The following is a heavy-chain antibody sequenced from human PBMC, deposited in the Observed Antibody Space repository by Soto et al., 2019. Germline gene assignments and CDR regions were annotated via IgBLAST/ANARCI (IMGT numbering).Heavy chain of an antibody. CDR3: ARDVNYGDYFSYAFDM. V-gene: IGHV3-30-3*01. Sequence: QVQLVESGGGVVQPGRSLRLSCAASGFTFRNYAMHWVRQAPGKGLEWVAVISYDGGSKYYADSVKGRFTISRDNTKNTLYLQMNSLGAEDTAVYYCARDVNYGDYFSYAFDMWGQGTMVTVSA. J-gene: IGHJ3*02. D-gene: IGHD4-17*01. CDR1: GFTFRNYA. CDR2: ISYDGGSK.